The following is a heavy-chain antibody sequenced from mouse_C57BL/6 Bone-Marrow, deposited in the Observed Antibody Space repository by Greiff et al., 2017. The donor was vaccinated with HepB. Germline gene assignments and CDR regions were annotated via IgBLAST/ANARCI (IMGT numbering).Heavy chain of an antibody. D-gene: IGHD3-2*02. CDR3: AGGQLRLQTY. V-gene: IGHV1-81*01. J-gene: IGHJ3*01. CDR2: IYPRSGNT. CDR1: GYSFPSYG. Sequence: VQLQQSGAELARPGASVKLSCKASGYSFPSYGISWVKQRTGQGLEWIGEIYPRSGNTYYNEKFKGKATLTADKSSSTTYIELRSLTTEDSAVYFCAGGQLRLQTYWGQGTLVTVSA.